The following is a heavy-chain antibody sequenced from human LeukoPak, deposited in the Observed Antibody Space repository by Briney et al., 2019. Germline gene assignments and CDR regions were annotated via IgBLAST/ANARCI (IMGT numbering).Heavy chain of an antibody. V-gene: IGHV3-11*01. J-gene: IGHJ6*02. Sequence: PGGSLRLSCAASGFTFSDYYMSWIRQAPGKGLEWVSYISSSGSIIYYANSVKGRFTISRDNAKNSLYLQMNSLRAEDTAVYYCAREVVAATSSGYYGMDVWGQGTTVTVSS. CDR3: AREVVAATSSGYYGMDV. CDR2: ISSSGSII. D-gene: IGHD2-15*01. CDR1: GFTFSDYY.